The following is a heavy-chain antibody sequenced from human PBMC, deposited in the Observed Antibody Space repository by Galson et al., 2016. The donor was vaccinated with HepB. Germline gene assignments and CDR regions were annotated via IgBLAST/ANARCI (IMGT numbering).Heavy chain of an antibody. Sequence: QSGAEVKKPGESLGISCQGSGNSFANFWIGWVRQMPGKGLEWMGAIYPGDPNTRYRPSFQGQVTVSGDKYSSTAYLRWSSLKASDTAMYSCARRGDNRNNYYDYWSQGTLVAVSS. V-gene: IGHV5-51*01. CDR3: ARRGDNRNNYYDY. J-gene: IGHJ4*02. CDR2: IYPGDPNT. D-gene: IGHD2/OR15-2a*01. CDR1: GNSFANFW.